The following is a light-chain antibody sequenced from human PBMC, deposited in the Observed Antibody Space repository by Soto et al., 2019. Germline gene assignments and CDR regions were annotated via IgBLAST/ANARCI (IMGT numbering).Light chain of an antibody. J-gene: IGKJ5*01. V-gene: IGKV3-15*01. CDR3: QQDNNLPPLP. CDR2: GAS. CDR1: QSVSSN. Sequence: EIVMTQSTATLSVSPGERATLSCRASQSVSSNLAWYQQKPGQAPRLLIYGASTRATGIPARFSGSGSGTEFTLTISSLQSEDFAVYYCQQDNNLPPLPFGQVTRLEI.